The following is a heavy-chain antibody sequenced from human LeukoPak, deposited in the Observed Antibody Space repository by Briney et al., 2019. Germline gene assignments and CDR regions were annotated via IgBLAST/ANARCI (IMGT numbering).Heavy chain of an antibody. V-gene: IGHV3-11*01. CDR1: EFTFSTYA. J-gene: IGHJ4*02. CDR3: ASDAYDSRGG. CDR2: ISSSGSTI. D-gene: IGHD3-22*01. Sequence: GGSLRLSCAASEFTFSTYAMSWVRQAPGQGLEWVSYISSSGSTIYYADSVKGRFTISRDNAKNSLYLQMNSLRAEDTAVYYCASDAYDSRGGWGQGTLVTVSS.